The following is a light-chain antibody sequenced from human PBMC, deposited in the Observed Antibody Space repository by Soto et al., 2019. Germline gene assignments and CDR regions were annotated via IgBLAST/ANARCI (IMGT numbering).Light chain of an antibody. V-gene: IGKV4-1*01. CDR3: QQYYSLPLT. Sequence: DIVMTQSPESLAVSLGERATINCKSSQSVFYSSNNKNYSTWYQQKPGQPPKLLIYWASTRESGVPDRFSGSGSETDFTLTISSLQAEDVAVYYCQQYYSLPLTFGGGTKVEIK. J-gene: IGKJ4*01. CDR2: WAS. CDR1: QSVFYSSNNKNY.